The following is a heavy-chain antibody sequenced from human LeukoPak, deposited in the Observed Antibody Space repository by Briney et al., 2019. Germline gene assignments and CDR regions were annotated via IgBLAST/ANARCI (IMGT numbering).Heavy chain of an antibody. Sequence: SETLSLTCTVSGGSISSYYWSWIRQPAGKGLEYIGRIYTSGSPSYNPSLKSRVTISVDTSKNQFSLKLSSVTAADTAVYYCCGYSYSYDAFDIWGQGTMVTVSS. V-gene: IGHV4-4*07. CDR3: CGYSYSYDAFDI. CDR2: IYTSGSP. J-gene: IGHJ3*02. CDR1: GGSISSYY. D-gene: IGHD5-18*01.